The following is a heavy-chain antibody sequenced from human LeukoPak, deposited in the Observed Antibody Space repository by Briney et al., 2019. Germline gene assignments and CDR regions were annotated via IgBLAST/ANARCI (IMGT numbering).Heavy chain of an antibody. CDR2: INHSGST. J-gene: IGHJ3*02. Sequence: PSETLSLTCTVSGYSISTSYYWGWIRQPPGKGLEWIGSINHSGSTYYNPSLKSRVTILVDTSKNQFSLKLTSVSAEDTAVYYCARVRHYGSGTFLWAPSFDIWGQGTTVTVSS. CDR1: GYSISTSYY. D-gene: IGHD3-10*01. V-gene: IGHV4-38-2*02. CDR3: ARVRHYGSGTFLWAPSFDI.